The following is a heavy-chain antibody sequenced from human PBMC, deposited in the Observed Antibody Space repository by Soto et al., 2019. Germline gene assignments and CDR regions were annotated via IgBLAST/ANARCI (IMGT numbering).Heavy chain of an antibody. Sequence: RDSCAAAEVTFSSYALHRVRQTPGKGLEWVAVISYDGSNKYYADSVKGRFTISRDNSENTLYLQMNSLRAEDTAVYYCARGRFAATMVRGLAAFDIWGQGTMVTVSS. CDR3: ARGRFAATMVRGLAAFDI. J-gene: IGHJ3*02. CDR2: ISYDGSNK. CDR1: EVTFSSYA. V-gene: IGHV3-30-3*01. D-gene: IGHD3-10*01.